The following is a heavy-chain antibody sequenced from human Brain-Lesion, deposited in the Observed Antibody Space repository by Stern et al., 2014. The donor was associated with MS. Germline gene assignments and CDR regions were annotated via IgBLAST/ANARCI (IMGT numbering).Heavy chain of an antibody. CDR3: ARGERWFDS. Sequence: EVQLVQSGGGLVRPGGSLGLTCAAFGFSFRNNWLYCVRLALRQGLVWVSRVNNDGRRTSYADSVKGRFTMSRDNAKNTLYLQMNSLRVEDTAIYYCARGERWFDSWGQGTLVTVSS. CDR1: GFSFRNNW. V-gene: IGHV3-74*01. J-gene: IGHJ5*01. CDR2: VNNDGRRT.